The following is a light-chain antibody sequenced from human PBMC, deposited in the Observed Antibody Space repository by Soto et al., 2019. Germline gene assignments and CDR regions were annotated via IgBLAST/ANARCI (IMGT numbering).Light chain of an antibody. CDR1: QSVSSN. Sequence: EIVLTQSPATLSVSPWERATLSCRASQSVSSNLAWYQQKPGQAPRLLIYGASTRATGIPARFSGSGSGTEFTPTISSLQSEDFAVYFCQQYHNWPRTFGQGTKVDIK. CDR2: GAS. J-gene: IGKJ1*01. V-gene: IGKV3-15*01. CDR3: QQYHNWPRT.